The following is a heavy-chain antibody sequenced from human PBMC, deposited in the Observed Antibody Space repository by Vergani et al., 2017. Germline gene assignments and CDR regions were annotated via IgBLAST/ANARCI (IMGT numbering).Heavy chain of an antibody. V-gene: IGHV1-69*06. D-gene: IGHD2-21*02. CDR1: GGTFSSYA. Sequence: QVQLVQSGAEVKKPGSSVKVSCKASGGTFSSYAISWVRQAPGQGLEWMGGIIPIFGTANYAQKFQGRVTITADKSTSTAYMELSSLRSEDTAGYYCARAYCGGDCSDDAFDLWGQGTMVTVSS. CDR2: IIPIFGTA. J-gene: IGHJ3*01. CDR3: ARAYCGGDCSDDAFDL.